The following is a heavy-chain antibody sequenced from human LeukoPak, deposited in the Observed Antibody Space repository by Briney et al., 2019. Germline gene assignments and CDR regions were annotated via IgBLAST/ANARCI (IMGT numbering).Heavy chain of an antibody. V-gene: IGHV4-34*01. CDR3: ARSVVVVPARFDL. CDR2: INHSGST. Sequence: ASETLSLTCAVYGGSFSGYYWSWIRQPPGKGLEWIGEINHSGSTNYNPSLKSRATISVDTSKNQFSLKLSSVTAADTAVYYCARSVVVVPARFDLWGRGTLVTVSS. J-gene: IGHJ2*01. CDR1: GGSFSGYY. D-gene: IGHD2-2*01.